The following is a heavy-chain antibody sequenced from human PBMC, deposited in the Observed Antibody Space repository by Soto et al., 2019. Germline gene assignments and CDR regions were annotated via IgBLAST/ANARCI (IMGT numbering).Heavy chain of an antibody. CDR3: ARDIVVVPAATNYYYYYGMDV. Sequence: QVQLVQSGAEVKKPGASVKVSCKASGYTFTSYYMHWVRQAPGQGLEWMGIINPSGGSTSYAQKFQGRVTMTRDTSTSTVYMELSSLRSEDTAVYYCARDIVVVPAATNYYYYYGMDVWGQGTTVTVPS. D-gene: IGHD2-2*01. CDR2: INPSGGST. CDR1: GYTFTSYY. J-gene: IGHJ6*02. V-gene: IGHV1-46*01.